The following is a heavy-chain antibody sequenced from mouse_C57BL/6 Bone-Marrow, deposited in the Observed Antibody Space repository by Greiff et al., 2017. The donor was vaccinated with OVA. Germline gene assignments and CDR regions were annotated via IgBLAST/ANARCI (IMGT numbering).Heavy chain of an antibody. CDR1: GYTFTSYW. CDR2: IDPNSGGT. D-gene: IGHD1-1*01. J-gene: IGHJ4*01. Sequence: VQLQQPGAELVKPGASVKLSCKASGYTFTSYWIHWVKQRPGRGLEWIGRIDPNSGGTKYNEKFKSKATLTVDKPSSTAYMQLSSLTSEDSAVYYCARGYGSSYDYAMDYWGQGTSVTVSS. V-gene: IGHV1-72*01. CDR3: ARGYGSSYDYAMDY.